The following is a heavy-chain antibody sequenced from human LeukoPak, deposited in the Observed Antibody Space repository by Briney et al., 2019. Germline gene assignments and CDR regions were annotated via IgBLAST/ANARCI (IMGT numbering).Heavy chain of an antibody. J-gene: IGHJ4*02. Sequence: PGGPLRLSCAASGFTFSSYWMHWVRQAPGKGLVWVSRINSDGSSTTYADSVKGRFTISRDNAKNTLYLQMNSLRAEDTAVYYCARVEPIRLLVDYWGQGTLVTVSS. CDR2: INSDGSST. V-gene: IGHV3-74*01. CDR3: ARVEPIRLLVDY. CDR1: GFTFSSYW. D-gene: IGHD3-3*01.